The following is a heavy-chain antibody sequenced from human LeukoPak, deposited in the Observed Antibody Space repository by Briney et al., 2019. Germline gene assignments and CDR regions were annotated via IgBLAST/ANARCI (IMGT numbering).Heavy chain of an antibody. J-gene: IGHJ4*02. V-gene: IGHV4-4*02. CDR2: IYHSGST. CDR1: GGSISSSNW. D-gene: IGHD3-22*01. Sequence: SETLSLTCAVSGGSISSSNWWSWVRQPPGKGLEWIGEIYHSGSTNYNPSLKSRVTISVDTSKNQFSLKLSSVTAADTAVYYCARAVSARSGYYYVRNWGQGTLVTVSS. CDR3: ARAVSARSGYYYVRN.